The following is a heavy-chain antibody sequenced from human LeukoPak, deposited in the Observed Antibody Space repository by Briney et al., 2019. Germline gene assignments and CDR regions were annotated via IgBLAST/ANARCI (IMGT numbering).Heavy chain of an antibody. Sequence: KPSETLSLTCTVSGGSISSYYWSWIRQPPGKGLEWIGYIYYSGSTNYNPSLKSRVTISVDTSKNQFSLKLSSVTAADTAAYYCARETTIYSYVDYWGQGTLVTVSS. V-gene: IGHV4-59*01. CDR2: IYYSGST. CDR1: GGSISSYY. J-gene: IGHJ4*02. D-gene: IGHD5-18*01. CDR3: ARETTIYSYVDY.